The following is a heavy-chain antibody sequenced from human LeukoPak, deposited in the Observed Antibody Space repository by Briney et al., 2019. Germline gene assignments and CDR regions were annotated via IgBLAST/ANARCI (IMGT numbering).Heavy chain of an antibody. V-gene: IGHV3-7*01. J-gene: IGHJ4*02. CDR1: GFRFTTYW. Sequence: PGGSLRLSCAASGFRFTTYWMTWVRQAPGKGLQWVANINEDGSVKYYVDSVKGRFTISRDNTKNSLYLQMDTLRAEDTAVYYCARPSSSWYRGSDYWGQGTLVTVSS. CDR2: INEDGSVK. D-gene: IGHD6-13*01. CDR3: ARPSSSWYRGSDY.